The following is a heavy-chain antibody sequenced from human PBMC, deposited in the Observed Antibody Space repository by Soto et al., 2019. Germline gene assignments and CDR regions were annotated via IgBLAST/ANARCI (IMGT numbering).Heavy chain of an antibody. CDR3: ARDPSIVVVPAAIRAYYYYYGMDV. CDR2: IKQDGSEK. Sequence: GGSLRLSCAASGFTFSTYWMSWVLQAPGKGLEWVANIKQDGSEKYYVDSVKGRFTISRDNAKNSLYLQMNSLRAEDTAVYYCARDPSIVVVPAAIRAYYYYYGMDVSGQGTTVTVSS. V-gene: IGHV3-7*04. J-gene: IGHJ6*02. D-gene: IGHD2-2*02. CDR1: GFTFSTYW.